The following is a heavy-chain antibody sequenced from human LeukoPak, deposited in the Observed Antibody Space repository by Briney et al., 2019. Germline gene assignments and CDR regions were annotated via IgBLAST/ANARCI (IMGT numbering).Heavy chain of an antibody. J-gene: IGHJ4*02. CDR2: IYSDGST. CDR3: MDMSAG. CDR1: GFSVSNNY. D-gene: IGHD2-2*03. V-gene: IGHV3-53*05. Sequence: GGSLRLSCAVSGFSVSNNYMTWVRQPPGKGLEWVSLIYSDGSTHYADSVKGRFTISRDSSKNTVYLQMNGLRIEDTAVYSCMDMSAGWGQGTLVTVSS.